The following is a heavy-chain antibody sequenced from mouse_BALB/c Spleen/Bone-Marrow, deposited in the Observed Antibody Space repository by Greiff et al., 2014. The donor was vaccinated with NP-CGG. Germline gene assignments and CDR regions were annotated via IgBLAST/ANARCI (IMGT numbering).Heavy chain of an antibody. CDR2: INPSSGYT. D-gene: IGHD4-1*01. Sequence: QVQLQQSGAELARPGASVKMSCKASGYTFTSYTMHWVKQRPGQGLEWIGYINPSSGYTNYNQKFKDKATLTADKSSSTDYMQLSSLTSEDSAVYYCALANWDIGGPFAYWGQGTLVTVSA. CDR3: ALANWDIGGPFAY. J-gene: IGHJ3*01. CDR1: GYTFTSYT. V-gene: IGHV1-4*01.